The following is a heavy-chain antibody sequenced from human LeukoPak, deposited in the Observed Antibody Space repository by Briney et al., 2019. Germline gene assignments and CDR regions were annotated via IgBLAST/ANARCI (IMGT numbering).Heavy chain of an antibody. Sequence: GGSLRLSCAASGLTFSNYKMHWVRQAPGKGLEWVSKISTSSSIIYYADSVEGRFTISRDNAKNSLYLQMNSLRAEDTAIYYCVRDPDSSWTPFDYWGQGTLVTVSS. CDR2: ISTSSSII. CDR1: GLTFSNYK. D-gene: IGHD6-13*01. CDR3: VRDPDSSWTPFDY. J-gene: IGHJ4*02. V-gene: IGHV3-48*01.